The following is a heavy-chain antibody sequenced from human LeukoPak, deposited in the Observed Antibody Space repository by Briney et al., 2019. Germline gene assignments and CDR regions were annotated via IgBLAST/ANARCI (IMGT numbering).Heavy chain of an antibody. J-gene: IGHJ4*02. CDR3: ARDLRGFDY. CDR2: ISSSSSYI. Sequence: PGGSLRLACAASGFTFSSYSMNWVRQAPGKGLEWVSSISSSSSYIYYADSVRGRFTISRDNAKNSLYLQMNSLRAEDTAVYYCARDLRGFDYWGQGTLVTVSS. V-gene: IGHV3-21*01. CDR1: GFTFSSYS.